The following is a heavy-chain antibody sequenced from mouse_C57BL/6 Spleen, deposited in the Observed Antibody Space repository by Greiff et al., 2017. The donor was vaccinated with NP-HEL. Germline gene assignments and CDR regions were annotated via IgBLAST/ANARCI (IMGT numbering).Heavy chain of an antibody. Sequence: QVQLQQSGAELAKPGASVKLSCKASGYTFTSYWMHWVKQRPGQGLEWIGYINPSSGYTKYNQKFKDKATLTADKSYSTAYMQLSSLTYEDSAVYYCARSVITTVVAPFDYWGQGTTLTVSS. CDR2: INPSSGYT. J-gene: IGHJ2*01. V-gene: IGHV1-7*01. D-gene: IGHD1-1*01. CDR1: GYTFTSYW. CDR3: ARSVITTVVAPFDY.